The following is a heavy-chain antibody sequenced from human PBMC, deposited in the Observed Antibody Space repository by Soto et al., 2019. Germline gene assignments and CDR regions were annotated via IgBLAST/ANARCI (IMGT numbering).Heavy chain of an antibody. CDR3: AKDHRVVPAAMPGSTEYYYYMDV. V-gene: IGHV3-30*18. J-gene: IGHJ6*03. CDR1: GFTFSSYG. CDR2: ISYDGSNK. Sequence: GGSLRLSCAASGFTFSSYGMHWVRQAPGKGLEWVAVISYDGSNKYYADSVKGRFTISRDNSKNTLYLQMNSLRAEDTAVYYCAKDHRVVPAAMPGSTEYYYYMDVWGKGTTVTVSS. D-gene: IGHD2-2*01.